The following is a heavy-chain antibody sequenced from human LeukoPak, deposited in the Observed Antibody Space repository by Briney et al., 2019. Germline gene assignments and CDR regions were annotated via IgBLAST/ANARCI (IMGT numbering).Heavy chain of an antibody. CDR1: GGSISSYY. Sequence: PSETLSLTCTVSGGSISSYYWSWIRQPAGKGLEWIGRIYTSGSTNYNPSLKSRVTISVDTSKNQFSLKLSSVTAADAAVYYCAREVFSGYDSTDYYYYMDVWGKGTTVTISS. CDR3: AREVFSGYDSTDYYYYMDV. J-gene: IGHJ6*03. V-gene: IGHV4-4*07. CDR2: IYTSGST. D-gene: IGHD5-12*01.